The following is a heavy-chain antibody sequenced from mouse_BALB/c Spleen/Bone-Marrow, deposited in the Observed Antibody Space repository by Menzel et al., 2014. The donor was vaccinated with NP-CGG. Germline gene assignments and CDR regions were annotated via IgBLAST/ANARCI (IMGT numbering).Heavy chain of an antibody. D-gene: IGHD1-2*01. Sequence: EVQVVESGGGLVKPGGSLKLSCAASGFTFSSYAMSWVRQSPEKRLEWVAEISSGGSYTYYPDTVTGRFTISRDNAKNTLYLEMSSLRSEDTAMYYCARDHYGYYTMDYCGQGTSVTVSS. CDR2: ISSGGSYT. CDR1: GFTFSSYA. V-gene: IGHV5-9-4*01. CDR3: ARDHYGYYTMDY. J-gene: IGHJ4*01.